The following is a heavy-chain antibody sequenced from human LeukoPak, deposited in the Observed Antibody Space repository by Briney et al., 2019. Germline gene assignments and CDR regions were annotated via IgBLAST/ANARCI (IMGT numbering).Heavy chain of an antibody. CDR1: GYIFTRYG. CDR2: ISPYNANT. J-gene: IGHJ4*02. CDR3: ARAYDSSGYYLN. V-gene: IGHV1-18*01. D-gene: IGHD3-22*01. Sequence: ASVKVSCKASGYIFTRYGISWVRQAPGQGLEWMGWISPYNANTKYAQKLQGRVTMTTDTSTSTAYMELRSLRSDDTAVYYCARAYDSSGYYLNWGQGTLVTVSS.